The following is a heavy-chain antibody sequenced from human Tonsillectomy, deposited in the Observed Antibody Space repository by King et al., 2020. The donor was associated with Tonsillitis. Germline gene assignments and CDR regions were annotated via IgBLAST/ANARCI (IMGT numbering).Heavy chain of an antibody. CDR3: ASTAGATVYGFDY. V-gene: IGHV4-39*07. CDR1: GGSISSSSYF. J-gene: IGHJ4*02. D-gene: IGHD1-26*01. CDR2: IYYSGST. Sequence: LQLQESGPGLVKPSETLSLTCTVSGGSISSSSYFWGWIRQPPGKGLEWIGSIYYSGSTYYNPSLKSRVTISADTSKNQFSLKLTSVTAADPAVYYCASTAGATVYGFDYWGQGTLVTVSS.